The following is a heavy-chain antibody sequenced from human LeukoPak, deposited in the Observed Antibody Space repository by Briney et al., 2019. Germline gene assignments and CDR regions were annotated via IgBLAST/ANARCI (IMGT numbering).Heavy chain of an antibody. V-gene: IGHV3-23*01. J-gene: IGHJ3*02. Sequence: AGGSLRLSCAASGFTFSSYAMTWVRQAPGKGLEWVSAISGSGDSTYYADSVKGRFTISRDNSKNTLYLQMNSLRAEDTAVYYWAKRAGTYYYDGSGRGGVFDIGAQGTMVTVS. D-gene: IGHD3-22*01. CDR3: AKRAGTYYYDGSGRGGVFDI. CDR1: GFTFSSYA. CDR2: ISGSGDST.